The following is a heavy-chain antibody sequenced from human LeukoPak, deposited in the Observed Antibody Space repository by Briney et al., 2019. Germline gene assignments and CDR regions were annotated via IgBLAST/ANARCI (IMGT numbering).Heavy chain of an antibody. Sequence: PSETLSLTCTVSGGSISSSSAYWGWIRQPPGKGLEWIGSIYYRKNTYYNPSLKSRVTISADTSKTQFSLTLGSVSATDTAVYYCASPRGFSYGYFDYWGQGTLVTVSS. CDR1: GGSISSSSAY. CDR2: IYYRKNT. V-gene: IGHV4-39*01. J-gene: IGHJ4*02. CDR3: ASPRGFSYGYFDY. D-gene: IGHD5-18*01.